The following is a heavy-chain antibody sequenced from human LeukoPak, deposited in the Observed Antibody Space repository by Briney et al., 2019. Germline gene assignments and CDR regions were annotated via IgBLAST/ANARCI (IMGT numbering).Heavy chain of an antibody. Sequence: GGCPRLSCAASGFTFSSYYMYWVRQAPGKGPVWVSGTNTVGSTTSYADSVMKGRFTISRDNAKNTLYLQMNSLRAEDTAVYYCVAYNWNYPDYWGEGTRDPVSS. D-gene: IGHD1-7*01. CDR2: TNTVGSTT. CDR1: GFTFSSYY. V-gene: IGHV3-74*01. CDR3: VAYNWNYPDY. J-gene: IGHJ4*02.